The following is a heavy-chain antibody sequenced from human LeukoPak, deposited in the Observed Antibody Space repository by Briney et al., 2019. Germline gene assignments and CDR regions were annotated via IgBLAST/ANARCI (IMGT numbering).Heavy chain of an antibody. CDR3: ARGTWDGDRTFDI. V-gene: IGHV3-48*02. D-gene: IGHD5-24*01. J-gene: IGHJ3*02. CDR1: GFTFSSYS. CDR2: ISGSSSII. Sequence: GWSLRLSCAASGFTFSSYSMNWVRQAPGKGLEWILYISGSSSIIYYTPSVKGRFTISRDNGKSSLYLQMNSLRDDDTAVYFCARGTWDGDRTFDIWGQGAMVTVSS.